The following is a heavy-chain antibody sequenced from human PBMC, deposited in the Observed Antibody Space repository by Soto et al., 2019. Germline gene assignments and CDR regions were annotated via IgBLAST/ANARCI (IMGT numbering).Heavy chain of an antibody. CDR3: AGGTDGKKVAY. V-gene: IGHV4-61*03. CDR1: GGSVSSEHYY. D-gene: IGHD5-12*01. J-gene: IGHJ4*02. CDR2: FYYTGST. Sequence: PSETLSLTCTVSGGSVSSEHYYWNWIRHPPGKGLEWIGYFYYTGSTNYNPSLESRLTMSVDMSKNHFSLKLSSVTAADTAVYYCAGGTDGKKVAYWGQGTLVTVSS.